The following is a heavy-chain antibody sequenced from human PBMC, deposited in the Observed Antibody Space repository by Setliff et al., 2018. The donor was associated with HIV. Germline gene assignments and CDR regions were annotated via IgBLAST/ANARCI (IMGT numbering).Heavy chain of an antibody. CDR1: GGTFGSYA. V-gene: IGHV1-69*13. CDR2: IIPIFGTT. J-gene: IGHJ6*02. CDR3: ARDPSIAVAGAAV. Sequence: SVKVSCKASGGTFGSYAISWVRQAPGQGLEWLGGIIPIFGTTNYAQKLQGRVTITADGWTSTAYMELSSLRSEDTAVYYCARDPSIAVAGAAVWGQGTTVTVSS. D-gene: IGHD6-19*01.